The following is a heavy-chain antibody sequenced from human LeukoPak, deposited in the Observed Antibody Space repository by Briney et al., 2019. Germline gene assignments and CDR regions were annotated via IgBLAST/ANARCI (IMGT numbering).Heavy chain of an antibody. CDR2: IKQDRGEK. D-gene: IGHD3-22*01. J-gene: IGHJ4*02. CDR1: GFTFSSYW. CDR3: AKDPTHYRVWDYYETIGLSY. V-gene: IGHV3-7*01. Sequence: GGSLRLSCAASGFTFSSYWMSWVRQAPGKGLEWVANIKQDRGEKYYVDSVKGRFTISRDNSKNTLNLQMNSLRAEDTAVYYCAKDPTHYRVWDYYETIGLSYWGQGTLVTVSS.